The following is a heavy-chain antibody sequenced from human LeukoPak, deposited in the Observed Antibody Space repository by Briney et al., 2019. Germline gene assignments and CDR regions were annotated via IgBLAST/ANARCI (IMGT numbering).Heavy chain of an antibody. J-gene: IGHJ4*02. CDR1: GGSISSYY. V-gene: IGHV4-4*07. Sequence: PSETLSLTCTVSGGSISSYYWSWIRQPAGKGLEWIGRIYTSGSTNYNTSLKGRVTMSVDTSKDQFSLKLSSVTAADTAVYYCARGVVTMVRGVIPPYYFDYWGQGTLVTVSS. D-gene: IGHD3-10*01. CDR3: ARGVVTMVRGVIPPYYFDY. CDR2: IYTSGST.